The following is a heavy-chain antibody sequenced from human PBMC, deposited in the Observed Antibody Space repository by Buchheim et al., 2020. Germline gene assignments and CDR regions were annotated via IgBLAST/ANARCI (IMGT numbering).Heavy chain of an antibody. Sequence: QVQLQQWGAGLLKPSETLSLTCAVYGGSFSDYYWSWIRQPPGKGLEWLGEINHSGSTNYNPSLKSRVTISVDTSKNQFSLKLSSVTAADTAVYYCARGASSSWYKYYYYGMDVWGQGTT. CDR3: ARGASSSWYKYYYYGMDV. CDR1: GGSFSDYY. J-gene: IGHJ6*02. D-gene: IGHD6-13*01. V-gene: IGHV4-34*01. CDR2: INHSGST.